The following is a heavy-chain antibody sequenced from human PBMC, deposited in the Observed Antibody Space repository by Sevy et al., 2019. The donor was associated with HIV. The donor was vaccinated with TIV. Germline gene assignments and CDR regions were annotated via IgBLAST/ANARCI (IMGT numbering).Heavy chain of an antibody. Sequence: GGSLRLSCAASGLTLSDHYMDWVRQAPGKGLEWVGRTRNKADSYTTEYAAYVKGRFTISIDDSKNSLYMQMNSLKTEDTAVYYCVRESGSYTNSFDPWGQGTLVTVSS. V-gene: IGHV3-72*01. CDR3: VRESGSYTNSFDP. CDR1: GLTLSDHY. CDR2: TRNKADSYTT. D-gene: IGHD1-26*01. J-gene: IGHJ5*02.